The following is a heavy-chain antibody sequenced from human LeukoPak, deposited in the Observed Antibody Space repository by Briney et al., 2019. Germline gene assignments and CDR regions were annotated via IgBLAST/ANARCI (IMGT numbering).Heavy chain of an antibody. CDR3: ARGDSSSWYY. Sequence: SETLSLTCTLSGGSISSYYWSWIRQPPGKGLEWIGYIYYSGSTNYNPSLKSRVTISVDTSKNQFSLKLSSVTAADTAVYYCARGDSSSWYYWGQGTLVTVSS. J-gene: IGHJ4*02. CDR2: IYYSGST. D-gene: IGHD6-13*01. CDR1: GGSISSYY. V-gene: IGHV4-59*01.